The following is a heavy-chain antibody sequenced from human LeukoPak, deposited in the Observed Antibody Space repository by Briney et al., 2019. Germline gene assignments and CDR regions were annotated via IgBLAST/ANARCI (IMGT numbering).Heavy chain of an antibody. CDR1: GFTFSSYG. CDR2: ISYDGSNK. V-gene: IGHV3-30*18. D-gene: IGHD2-2*01. J-gene: IGHJ5*02. CDR3: AKVGVPAAFIDWFDP. Sequence: GGSLRLSCAASGFTFSSYGMHWVRQAPGKGLEWVAVISYDGSNKYYADSVKGRFTISRDNSKNTLYLQMNSLRAEDTAVYYCAKVGVPAAFIDWFDPWGQGTLVTVSS.